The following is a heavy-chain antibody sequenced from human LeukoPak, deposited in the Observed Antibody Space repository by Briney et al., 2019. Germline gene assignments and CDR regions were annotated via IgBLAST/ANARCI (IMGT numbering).Heavy chain of an antibody. Sequence: GGSLRLSCVASGFTFSIYTMSWVRQAPGKGLEWVSSITSSSSSIYSADSVKGRFTISRDISKNTLYLQMNSLRAEDTAVYYCARGYCSSISCYVDYWGQGTLVTVSS. D-gene: IGHD2-2*01. CDR3: ARGYCSSISCYVDY. V-gene: IGHV3-21*01. J-gene: IGHJ4*02. CDR2: ITSSSSSI. CDR1: GFTFSIYT.